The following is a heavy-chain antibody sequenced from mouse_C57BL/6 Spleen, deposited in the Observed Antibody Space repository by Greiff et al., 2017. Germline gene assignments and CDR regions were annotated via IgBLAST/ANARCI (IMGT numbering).Heavy chain of an antibody. V-gene: IGHV1-55*01. J-gene: IGHJ4*01. CDR3: ARNYDCAMDD. D-gene: IGHD2-4*01. CDR2: IYPGSGST. Sequence: QVQLKQPGAELVKPGASVKMSCKASGYTFTSYWITWVKQRPGQGLEWIGDIYPGSGSTNYNEKFESKATLTVDTSSSTAYMQLSSLTSEDSAVYYCARNYDCAMDDWGQGTSVTVSS. CDR1: GYTFTSYW.